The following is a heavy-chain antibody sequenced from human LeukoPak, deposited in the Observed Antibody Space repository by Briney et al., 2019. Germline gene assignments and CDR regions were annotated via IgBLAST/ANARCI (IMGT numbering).Heavy chain of an antibody. CDR1: GSSFTSYW. J-gene: IGHJ4*02. D-gene: IGHD6-13*01. V-gene: IGHV5-51*01. CDR3: ARQIPAAGADY. Sequence: GESLKISCKGSGSSFTSYWIGWVRQMPGKGLEWMGIIYPADSETRYSPSFQGHVTISADKSIGTAYLQWTSLKASDTAMYYCARQIPAAGADYWGPGTRVTVSS. CDR2: IYPADSET.